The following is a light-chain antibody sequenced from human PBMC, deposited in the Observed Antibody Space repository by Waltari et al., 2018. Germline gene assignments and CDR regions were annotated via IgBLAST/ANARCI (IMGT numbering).Light chain of an antibody. J-gene: IGKJ3*01. CDR2: DAS. CDR1: QPITNY. Sequence: DIQLTQSPSSLSASVVDRVTITCQASQPITNYLNWYQQKPGRAPELLIYDASNLQTGVPSRFRGSQSGTEFTFTIASLQPEDIATYYCQRYDNLPVFAFGPGTKVNVK. V-gene: IGKV1-33*01. CDR3: QRYDNLPVFA.